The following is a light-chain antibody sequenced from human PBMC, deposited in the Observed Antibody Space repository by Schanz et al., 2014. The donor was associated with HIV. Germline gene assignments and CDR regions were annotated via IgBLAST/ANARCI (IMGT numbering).Light chain of an antibody. CDR2: RAS. V-gene: IGKV1-5*03. J-gene: IGKJ1*01. CDR3: QQYNSHSRT. CDR1: QSVNSW. Sequence: DIQMTQSPSTLSASVGDRVTITCRASQSVNSWLAWYQQKPGKAPRLLIYRASNLKDGVPSRFSGSGSGTEFTLTISSLHPDDFATYDCQQYNSHSRTFGQGTKVQIK.